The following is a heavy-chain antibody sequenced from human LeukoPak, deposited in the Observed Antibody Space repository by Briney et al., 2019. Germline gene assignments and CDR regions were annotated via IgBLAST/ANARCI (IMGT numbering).Heavy chain of an antibody. V-gene: IGHV3-30*03. J-gene: IGHJ4*02. CDR1: GFTFSRYG. CDR3: ARRAGGYSHPYDY. D-gene: IGHD4-23*01. Sequence: GGSLRLSCAASGFTFSRYGMHWVRQAPGKGLEWVAVISYDGSNKYYADSVKGRFTISRDNSKNTLYLQMNSLRAEDTAVYYCARRAGGYSHPYDYWGQGILVTVSS. CDR2: ISYDGSNK.